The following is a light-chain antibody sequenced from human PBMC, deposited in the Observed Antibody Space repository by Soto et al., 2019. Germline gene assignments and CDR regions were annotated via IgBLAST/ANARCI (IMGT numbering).Light chain of an antibody. Sequence: FTHSPPTLSFSTGERATLSFRASQNVANYLDGYQQKPGQTPRLLIYGASSRAAGIPDRFSGSGSGTDFTLTISGLEPEDFAVYYCQKYSSSLTFGQGTRLEIK. J-gene: IGKJ5*01. CDR3: QKYSSSLT. CDR1: QNVANY. V-gene: IGKV3-20*01. CDR2: GAS.